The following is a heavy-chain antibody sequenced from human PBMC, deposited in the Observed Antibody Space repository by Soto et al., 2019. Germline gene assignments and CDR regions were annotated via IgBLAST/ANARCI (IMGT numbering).Heavy chain of an antibody. D-gene: IGHD3-10*01. V-gene: IGHV3-74*01. CDR1: GFTFSSNW. Sequence: EVQLVESGGGLVQPGGSLRLSCAASGFTFSSNWMHWVRQAPGKGLVWVARINSDGTTTTYADPVKGRFTISRDNAKHTVYLQMNSLRVEDTAVYYCATVGTGSYNWFDPWGRGTLVTVSS. J-gene: IGHJ5*02. CDR3: ATVGTGSYNWFDP. CDR2: INSDGTTT.